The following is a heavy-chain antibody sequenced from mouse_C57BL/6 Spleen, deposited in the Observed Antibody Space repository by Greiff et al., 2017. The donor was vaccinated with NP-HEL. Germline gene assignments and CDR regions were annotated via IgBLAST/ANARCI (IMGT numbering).Heavy chain of an antibody. V-gene: IGHV3-6*01. CDR3: ASYYDYGTYFDV. CDR1: GYSITSGYY. Sequence: EVQVVESGPGLVKPSQSLSLTCSVTGYSITSGYYWNWIRQFPGNKLEWMGYISYDGSNNYNPSLKNRISITRDTSKNQFFLKLNSVTTEDTATYYCASYYDYGTYFDVWGTGTTVTVSS. CDR2: ISYDGSN. J-gene: IGHJ1*03. D-gene: IGHD2-4*01.